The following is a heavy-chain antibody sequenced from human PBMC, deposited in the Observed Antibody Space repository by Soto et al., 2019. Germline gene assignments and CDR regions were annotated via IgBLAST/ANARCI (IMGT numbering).Heavy chain of an antibody. CDR1: GYTFTSYG. CDR2: ISAYNGNT. CDR3: ARVDMYYYDSSGYYSLAY. V-gene: IGHV1-18*01. D-gene: IGHD3-22*01. J-gene: IGHJ4*02. Sequence: ASVKVSCKASGYTFTSYGISWVRQAPGQGLEWMGWISAYNGNTNYAQKLQGRVTMTTDTSTSTAYMELRSLRSDDTAVYYCARVDMYYYDSSGYYSLAYWGQGTLVTVSS.